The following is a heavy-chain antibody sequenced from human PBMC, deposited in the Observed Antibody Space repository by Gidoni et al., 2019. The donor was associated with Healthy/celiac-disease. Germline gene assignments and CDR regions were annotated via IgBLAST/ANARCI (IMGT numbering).Heavy chain of an antibody. CDR3: AKYDSSGYYIY. J-gene: IGHJ4*02. Sequence: EVQLLESGGGLVQPGGSLRLSCAASGFTFSSYAMSWVRQAPVKGLEWVSSISGSGGSTYYAASVKCRFTISRDNSKNTLYLQMNSLRAEDTAVYYCAKYDSSGYYIYWGQGTLVTVSS. CDR2: ISGSGGST. V-gene: IGHV3-23*01. CDR1: GFTFSSYA. D-gene: IGHD3-22*01.